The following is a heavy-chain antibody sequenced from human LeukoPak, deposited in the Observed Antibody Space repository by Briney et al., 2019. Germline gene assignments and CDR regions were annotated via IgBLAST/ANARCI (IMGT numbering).Heavy chain of an antibody. V-gene: IGHV3-11*01. J-gene: IGHJ4*02. CDR2: IDGSGRAL. D-gene: IGHD3-9*01. CDR1: GFTFSDHY. CDR3: TRDPDKSSKVDF. Sequence: PGGSLRLSCAASGFTFSDHYMSWIRQAPGKGLEWVSYIDGSGRALYSADSVKGRFTISRDNAKNSLVLQMDSLRAEDTAVYFCTRDPDKSSKVDFWGQGTLVTVSS.